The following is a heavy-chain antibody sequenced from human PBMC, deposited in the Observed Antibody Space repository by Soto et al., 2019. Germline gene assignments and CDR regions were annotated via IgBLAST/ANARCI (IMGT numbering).Heavy chain of an antibody. D-gene: IGHD4-17*01. CDR2: IIPIFGTA. J-gene: IGHJ6*02. Sequence: QVQLVQSGAEVKKPGSSVKVSCNASGGTFSSYAIIWVRQDPGQGVEWMGGIIPIFGTANYAQKFQGRVTSTANEATSTACMELSRLRSEDTVVYYCATYGGKPRYYYYGMDVWGQGATVTVS. V-gene: IGHV1-69*01. CDR3: ATYGGKPRYYYYGMDV. CDR1: GGTFSSYA.